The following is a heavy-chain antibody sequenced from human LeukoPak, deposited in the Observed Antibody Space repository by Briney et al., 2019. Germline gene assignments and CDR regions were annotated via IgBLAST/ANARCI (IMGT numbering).Heavy chain of an antibody. Sequence: PGGSLRLSCAASGFTFSSNGMSWVXXXXXXXXXXXXXXXXXGGSTYYADSVKGRFTISKDTSKSTLHLQMNSLIAEDTAVYYCAKPKGYCSGGNCYWYFDYWGQGTLVTVSS. J-gene: IGHJ4*02. V-gene: IGHV3-23*01. CDR2: XXXXGGST. D-gene: IGHD2-15*01. CDR1: GFTFSSNG. CDR3: AKPKGYCSGGNCYWYFDY.